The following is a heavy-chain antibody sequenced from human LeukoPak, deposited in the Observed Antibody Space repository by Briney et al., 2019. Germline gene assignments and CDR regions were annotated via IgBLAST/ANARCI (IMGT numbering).Heavy chain of an antibody. J-gene: IGHJ4*02. D-gene: IGHD4-17*01. CDR3: ARAGDYGDRDYFDY. Sequence: PSQTVSLTCTVSGGSISSGGYYWSWIRQHPGKGLEWIGYVYYSGSTYYNPSLKSRVTISVDTSKNQFSLKLSSVTAADTAVYYCARAGDYGDRDYFDYWGQGTLVTVSS. CDR1: GGSISSGGYY. V-gene: IGHV4-31*03. CDR2: VYYSGST.